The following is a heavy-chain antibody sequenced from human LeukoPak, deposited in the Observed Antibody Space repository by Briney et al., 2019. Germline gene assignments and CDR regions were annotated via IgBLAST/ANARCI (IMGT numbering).Heavy chain of an antibody. CDR1: GGTFSSYA. CDR2: IIPIFGTA. Sequence: SVKVSCKASGGTFSSYAISWVRQAPGQGLEWMGGIIPIFGTANYAQKFQGRVTMTEDTSTDTAYMELSSLRSEDTAVYYCVTDGVLGPAAMIHWGQGTLVTVSS. V-gene: IGHV1-69*06. J-gene: IGHJ4*02. D-gene: IGHD2-2*01. CDR3: VTDGVLGPAAMIH.